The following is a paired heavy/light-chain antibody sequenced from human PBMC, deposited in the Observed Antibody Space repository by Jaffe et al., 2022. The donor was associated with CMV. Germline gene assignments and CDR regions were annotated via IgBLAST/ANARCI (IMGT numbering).Heavy chain of an antibody. CDR3: AHSTLSHDSSGYYIGVVYFQH. J-gene: IGHJ1*01. CDR2: IYWNDDK. V-gene: IGHV2-5*01. D-gene: IGHD3-22*01. CDR1: GFSLSTSGVG. Sequence: QITLKESGPTLVKPTQTLTLTCTFSGFSLSTSGVGVGWIRQPPGKALEWLALIYWNDDKRYSPSLKSRLTITKDTSKNQVVLTMTNMDPVDTATYYCAHSTLSHDSSGYYIGVVYFQHWGQGTLVTVSS.
Light chain of an antibody. CDR1: KLGDKY. CDR3: QAWDSSTAE. V-gene: IGLV3-1*01. CDR2: QDS. J-gene: IGLJ2*01. Sequence: SYELTQPPSVSVSPGQTASITCSGDKLGDKYACWYQQKPGQSPVLVIYQDSKRPSGIPERFSGSNSGNTATLTISGTQAMDEADYYCQAWDSSTAEFGGGTKLTVL.